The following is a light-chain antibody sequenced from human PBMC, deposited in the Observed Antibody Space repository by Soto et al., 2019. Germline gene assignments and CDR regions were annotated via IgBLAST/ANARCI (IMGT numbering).Light chain of an antibody. J-gene: IGKJ3*01. CDR3: RQYGSSPPT. V-gene: IGKV3-20*01. CDR1: QSVSSSY. CDR2: GAS. Sequence: EIVLTQSPGTLSLSPGERATLSCRASQSVSSSYLAWYQQKPAQAPRVLIYGASRMDTGNPDRFSGSGSGKNFTVTISRLEPQEFAVYYFRQYGSSPPTFDPRTKEDIK.